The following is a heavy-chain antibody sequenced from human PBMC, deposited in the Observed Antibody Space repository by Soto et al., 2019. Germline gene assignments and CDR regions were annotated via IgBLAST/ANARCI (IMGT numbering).Heavy chain of an antibody. D-gene: IGHD6-25*01. CDR2: LSWDSGSI. CDR1: GFTFDNYA. Sequence: GGSMRLSCAASGFTFDNYAMRWVRPAPGTGLEWVSGLSWDSGSIDYAESVRGRFTISRDNARNSLYLRMSSPRPEDTALYYCAKDAAYYFDYWGQGTLVTVSS. V-gene: IGHV3-9*01. CDR3: AKDAAYYFDY. J-gene: IGHJ4*02.